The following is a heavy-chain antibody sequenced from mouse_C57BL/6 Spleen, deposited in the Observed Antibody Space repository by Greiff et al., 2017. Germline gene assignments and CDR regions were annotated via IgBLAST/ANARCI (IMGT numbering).Heavy chain of an antibody. CDR2: INPNNGGT. CDR1: GYTFTDYY. CDR3: ARGSGNYGYFDV. Sequence: VQLQQSGPELVKPGASVKISCKASGYTFTDYYMNWVKQSHGKSLEWIGDINPNNGGTSYNQKFKGKAKLTVDKSSSTAYMELRSLTSEDSAVYYCARGSGNYGYFDVWGTGTTVTVSS. J-gene: IGHJ1*03. V-gene: IGHV1-26*01. D-gene: IGHD1-3*01.